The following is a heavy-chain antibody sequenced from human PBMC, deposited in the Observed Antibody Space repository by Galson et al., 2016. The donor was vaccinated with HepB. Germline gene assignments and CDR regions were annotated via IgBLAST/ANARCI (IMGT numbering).Heavy chain of an antibody. J-gene: IGHJ5*02. CDR2: IDNNGGTA. CDR1: GFTFSSFA. Sequence: SLRLSCAVSGFTFSSFAMHWVRQSPGRGLEYVSGIDNNGGTAYYADSVRGRFTISRDKSRNTLYLQMGSLGADDTAVYYCMKGSFSSGWSNWFDPWGQGTLVTVSS. CDR3: MKGSFSSGWSNWFDP. V-gene: IGHV3-64D*08. D-gene: IGHD6-19*01.